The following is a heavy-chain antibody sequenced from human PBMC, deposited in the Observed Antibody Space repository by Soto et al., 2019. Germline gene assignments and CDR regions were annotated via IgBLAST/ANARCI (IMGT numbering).Heavy chain of an antibody. J-gene: IGHJ4*02. CDR2: ISHSGDT. D-gene: IGHD3-10*01. Sequence: QMQLQESGPGLVKPSGTLSLTCAVSGVSISSPNWWSWVRQPPGKGLEWIGEISHSGDTNYNPSLKSRVTISIDKSKNQFSLKLTSVTAADTAIYSCARGIWFSLDYWGQGALVTVSP. CDR3: ARGIWFSLDY. V-gene: IGHV4-4*02. CDR1: GVSISSPNW.